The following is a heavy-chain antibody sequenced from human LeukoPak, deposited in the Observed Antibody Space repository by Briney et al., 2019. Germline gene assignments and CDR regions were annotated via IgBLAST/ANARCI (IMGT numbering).Heavy chain of an antibody. D-gene: IGHD2/OR15-2a*01. J-gene: IGHJ1*01. CDR2: INSDGSGT. Sequence: SGGSLRLSCAASGFTFSSYWMHWVRQAPGKGLVWVSRINSDGSGTMYADSVKGRFTISRDNAKNTLYLQMNSLRVEDTAVYYCARDQRYFNYFQDWGQGTLVTVSS. CDR1: GFTFSSYW. V-gene: IGHV3-74*03. CDR3: ARDQRYFNYFQD.